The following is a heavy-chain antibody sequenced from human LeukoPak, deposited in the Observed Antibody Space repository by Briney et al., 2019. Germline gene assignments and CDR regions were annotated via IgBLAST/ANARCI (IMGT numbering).Heavy chain of an antibody. CDR2: ILNDGSQE. J-gene: IGHJ3*02. V-gene: IGHV3-33*01. CDR3: ARDDALGDNALDI. D-gene: IGHD3-16*01. Sequence: GGSLRLSCAASGFTFSSYGMHWVRQAPGKGLEWVAVILNDGSQEKYADSVKGRLTISRDNSKNTLFLQMNSLRAEDTAVYYCARDDALGDNALDIWGQGTMVTVSS. CDR1: GFTFSSYG.